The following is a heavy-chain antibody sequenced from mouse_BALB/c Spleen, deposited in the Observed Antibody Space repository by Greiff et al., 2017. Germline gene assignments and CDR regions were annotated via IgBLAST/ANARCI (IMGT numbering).Heavy chain of an antibody. Sequence: VQRVESGPGLVAPSQSLSITCTVSGFSLSRYSVHWVRQPPGKGLEWLGMIWGGGSTDYNSALKSRLSISKDNSKSQVFLKMNSLQTDDTAMYYCARNFYPASAMDYWGQGTSVTVSS. CDR1: GFSLSRYS. D-gene: IGHD1-2*01. CDR2: IWGGGST. V-gene: IGHV2-6-4*01. CDR3: ARNFYPASAMDY. J-gene: IGHJ4*01.